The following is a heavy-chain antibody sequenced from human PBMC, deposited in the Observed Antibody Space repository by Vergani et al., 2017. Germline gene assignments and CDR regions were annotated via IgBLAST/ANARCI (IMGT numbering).Heavy chain of an antibody. CDR3: ARDGCSGGSCSTRSFDY. D-gene: IGHD2-15*01. CDR1: GGTFSSYT. V-gene: IGHV1-69*08. CDR2: IIPILGIA. J-gene: IGHJ4*02. Sequence: QVQLAQSGAEVKKPGSSVKVSCKASGGTFSSYTISWVRQAPGQGLEWMGRIIPILGIANYAQKFQGRVTITADKSTSTAYMELSSLRSEDTAVYYCARDGCSGGSCSTRSFDYWGQGTLVTVSS.